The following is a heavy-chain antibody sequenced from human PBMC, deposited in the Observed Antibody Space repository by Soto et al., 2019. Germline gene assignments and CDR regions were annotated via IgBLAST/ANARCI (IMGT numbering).Heavy chain of an antibody. Sequence: QLQLQESGPGLVKPSETLSLTCTVSGGSISSSSYYWGWIRQPPGKGLEWIGSIYYSGSTYYNPSLKSRVTISVDTSKNQFSLKLSSVTAADTAVYYCATGWVTMTEGWFDPWGQGTLVTVSS. J-gene: IGHJ5*02. CDR3: ATGWVTMTEGWFDP. D-gene: IGHD3-22*01. V-gene: IGHV4-39*01. CDR1: GGSISSSSYY. CDR2: IYYSGST.